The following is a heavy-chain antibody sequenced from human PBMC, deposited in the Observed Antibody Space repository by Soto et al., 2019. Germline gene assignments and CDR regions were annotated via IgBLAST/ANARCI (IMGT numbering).Heavy chain of an antibody. CDR1: GGSISSGDYY. CDR2: IYYSGST. CDR3: ARQEITVTIDY. V-gene: IGHV4-39*01. J-gene: IGHJ4*02. Sequence: PSETLSLTCTVSGGSISSGDYYWSWIRQPPGKGLEWIGSIYYSGSTYYNPSLKSRVTISVDTSKNQFSLKLSSVTAADTAVYYCARQEITVTIDYWGQGTLVTVSS. D-gene: IGHD4-17*01.